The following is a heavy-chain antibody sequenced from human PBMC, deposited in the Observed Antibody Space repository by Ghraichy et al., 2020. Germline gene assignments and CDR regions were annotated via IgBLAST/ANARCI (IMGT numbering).Heavy chain of an antibody. CDR3: AKDHFIVPAAIVYAFDI. CDR2: ISGSGGST. V-gene: IGHV3-23*01. CDR1: GFTFSSYA. J-gene: IGHJ3*02. D-gene: IGHD2-2*01. Sequence: LTCAASGFTFSSYAMSWVRQAPGKGLEWVSAISGSGGSTYYADSVKGRFTISRDNSKNTLYLQMNSLRAEDTAVYYCAKDHFIVPAAIVYAFDIWGQGTMVTVSS.